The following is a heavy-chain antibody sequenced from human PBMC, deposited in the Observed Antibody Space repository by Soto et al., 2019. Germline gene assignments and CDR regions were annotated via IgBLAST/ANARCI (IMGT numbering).Heavy chain of an antibody. CDR1: GGTFSSYA. J-gene: IGHJ4*02. D-gene: IGHD5-12*01. CDR2: IIPIFGTA. V-gene: IGHV1-69*13. CDR3: ARDHVEMATMMFFFDY. Sequence: ASVKVSCKASGGTFSSYAISWVRQAPGQGLEWMGGIIPIFGTANYAQKFQGRVTITADESTSTAYMELSSLRSEDTAVYYCARDHVEMATMMFFFDYWGQGTLVTVSS.